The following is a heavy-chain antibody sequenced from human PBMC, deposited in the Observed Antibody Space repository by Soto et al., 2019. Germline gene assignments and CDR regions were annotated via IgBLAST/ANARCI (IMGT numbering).Heavy chain of an antibody. CDR1: GFTFSSYS. Sequence: GSLRLSCAASGFTFSSYSMNWVRQAPGKGLEWVSSISSSSSYIYYADSVKGRFTISRDNAKNSLYLQMNSLRAEDTAVYYCARDPQPYDILTGYYRDYGMDVWGQGTTVTVS. D-gene: IGHD3-9*01. V-gene: IGHV3-21*01. J-gene: IGHJ6*02. CDR2: ISSSSSYI. CDR3: ARDPQPYDILTGYYRDYGMDV.